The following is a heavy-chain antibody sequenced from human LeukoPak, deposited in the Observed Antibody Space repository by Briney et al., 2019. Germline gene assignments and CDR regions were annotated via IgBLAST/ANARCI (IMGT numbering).Heavy chain of an antibody. Sequence: SETLSLTCTVSGGSISSYYWSWIRQPPGKGLEWIGYIYYSGSTNYNPSLKSRVTISVDTSKNQFSLKLSSVTAADTAVYYCASQIAVGAFDIWGQGTMVTVSS. CDR3: ASQIAVGAFDI. V-gene: IGHV4-59*08. D-gene: IGHD6-19*01. J-gene: IGHJ3*02. CDR2: IYYSGST. CDR1: GGSISSYY.